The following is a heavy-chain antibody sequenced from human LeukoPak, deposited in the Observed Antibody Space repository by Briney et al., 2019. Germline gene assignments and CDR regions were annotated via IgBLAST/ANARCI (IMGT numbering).Heavy chain of an antibody. CDR2: ISSSSSYI. V-gene: IGHV3-21*01. CDR1: GFTFSSYS. CDR3: ARDIGGTAMVKDS. Sequence: PWGSLRLSCAASGFTFSSYSMNWVRQAPGKGLEWVSSISSSSSYIYYADSVKRRFTISRGNAKNSLYLQMNSLRAEDTACYYVARDIGGTAMVKDSRGQGTLVTVSS. D-gene: IGHD5-18*01. J-gene: IGHJ4*02.